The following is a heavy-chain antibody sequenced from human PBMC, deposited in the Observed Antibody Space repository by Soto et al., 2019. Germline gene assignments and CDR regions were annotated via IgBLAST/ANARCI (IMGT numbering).Heavy chain of an antibody. V-gene: IGHV4-59*01. CDR2: IYYSGST. CDR1: GGSISSYY. Sequence: SETLSLTCTVSGGSISSYYWSWIRQPPGKGLEWIGYIYYSGSTNYNPSLKSRVTISVDTSKNQFSLKLSSVAAADTAVYYCARVTTVTKGGNYYYGMDVWGQGTTVTVSS. D-gene: IGHD4-4*01. CDR3: ARVTTVTKGGNYYYGMDV. J-gene: IGHJ6*02.